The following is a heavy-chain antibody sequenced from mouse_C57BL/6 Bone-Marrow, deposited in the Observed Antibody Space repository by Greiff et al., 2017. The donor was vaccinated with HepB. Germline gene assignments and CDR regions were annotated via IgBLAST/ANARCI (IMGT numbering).Heavy chain of an antibody. Sequence: EVMLVESGGGLVQPGGSLKLSCAASGFTFSDYYMYWVRQTPEKRLEWVAYISNGGGSTYYPDTVKGRFTISRDNAKNTQYLQMSRLKSEDTAMYYCARQEKESVSGSSYERGAMDYWGQGTSVTVSS. CDR2: ISNGGGST. J-gene: IGHJ4*01. D-gene: IGHD1-1*01. V-gene: IGHV5-12*01. CDR3: ARQEKESVSGSSYERGAMDY. CDR1: GFTFSDYY.